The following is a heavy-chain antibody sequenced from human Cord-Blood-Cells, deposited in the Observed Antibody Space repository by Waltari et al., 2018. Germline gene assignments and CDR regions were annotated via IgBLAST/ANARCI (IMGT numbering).Heavy chain of an antibody. CDR1: GYTFTGYY. Sequence: QVQLVQSGAEVKKPGASVKVSCKASGYTFTGYYMHWVQQAPGQGLGWMGWINPNSGGTNYAQKCQGRVTMTRYTSISTAYMELSRLRSDDTAVYYCARDFQYYGGNYYYGMDVWGQGTTVTVSS. V-gene: IGHV1-2*02. CDR3: ARDFQYYGGNYYYGMDV. J-gene: IGHJ6*02. D-gene: IGHD4-17*01. CDR2: INPNSGGT.